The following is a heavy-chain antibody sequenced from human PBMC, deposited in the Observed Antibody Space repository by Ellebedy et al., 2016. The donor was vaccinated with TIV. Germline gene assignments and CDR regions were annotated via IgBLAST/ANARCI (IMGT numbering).Heavy chain of an antibody. V-gene: IGHV3-21*03. CDR3: TYGDNAR. CDR2: INSSSYI. J-gene: IGHJ4*02. CDR1: GFTFSSYT. Sequence: GESLKISCAASGFTFSSYTMNWVRQAPGKGLEWVSSINSSSYIYYGDSVKGRFTVYRDSAKNSLYLQMNSLRAEDTAVYYCTYGDNARWGQGTLVTVSS. D-gene: IGHD4-17*01.